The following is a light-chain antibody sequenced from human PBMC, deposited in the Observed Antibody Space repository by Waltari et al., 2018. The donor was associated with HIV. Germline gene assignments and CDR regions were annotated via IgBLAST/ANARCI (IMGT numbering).Light chain of an antibody. Sequence: SYELTQPPSVSVSPGQTARNTCSGDALPKQFAYWYQQKSGQAPVLVIYEDSKRPSGIPQRFSGSSSGTMATCTISGAQVADEADYYCYSTDNSGTHIRVFGGGTKLTVL. J-gene: IGLJ2*01. CDR1: ALPKQF. CDR3: YSTDNSGTHIRV. CDR2: EDS. V-gene: IGLV3-10*01.